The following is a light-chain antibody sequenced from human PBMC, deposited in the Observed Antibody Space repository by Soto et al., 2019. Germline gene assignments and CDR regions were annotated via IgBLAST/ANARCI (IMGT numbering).Light chain of an antibody. J-gene: IGKJ1*01. Sequence: DIPMAQSPSPLSGSVGDRVTLTCRASQTISSWLAWYQQKPGKAPKLLIYKASTLKSGVPSRFSGSGSGTEFTLTISSLQPDDFATYYCQHYNSYSEAFGQGTKVDIK. CDR2: KAS. CDR3: QHYNSYSEA. V-gene: IGKV1-5*03. CDR1: QTISSW.